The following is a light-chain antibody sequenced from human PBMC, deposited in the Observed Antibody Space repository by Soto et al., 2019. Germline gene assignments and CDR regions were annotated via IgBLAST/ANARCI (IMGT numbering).Light chain of an antibody. V-gene: IGKV3-20*01. CDR3: QQYGSSFT. CDR2: GAS. CDR1: QSVHIN. Sequence: EIVMTQSPATLSVSPGERATLSCRASQSVHINLAWYQQKRGQAPGLLIYGASSRATGIPDRFSGSGSGTDFTLTISRLEPEDFAVYYCQQYGSSFTFGPGTKVDIK. J-gene: IGKJ3*01.